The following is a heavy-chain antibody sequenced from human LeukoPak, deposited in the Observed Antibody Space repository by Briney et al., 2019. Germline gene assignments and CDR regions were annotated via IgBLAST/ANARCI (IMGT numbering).Heavy chain of an antibody. CDR1: GGSISSSSYY. Sequence: PSETLSLTCTVSGGSISSSSYYWGWIRQPPGKGLEWIGSIYYSGSTYYNPSLKSRVTISVDTSKNQFSLKLSSVTAADTAVYYCARRVVPAAMPYYYYGMDVWGQGTTVTVSS. V-gene: IGHV4-39*01. D-gene: IGHD2-2*01. CDR2: IYYSGST. J-gene: IGHJ6*02. CDR3: ARRVVPAAMPYYYYGMDV.